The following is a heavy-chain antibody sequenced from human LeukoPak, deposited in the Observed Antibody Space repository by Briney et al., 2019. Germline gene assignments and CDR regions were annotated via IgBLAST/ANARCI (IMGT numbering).Heavy chain of an antibody. CDR3: ARGGGNTALVMDY. Sequence: ASVKVSCKASGGTFSSYAISWVRQAPGQGLEWMGWINTNTGNPTYAQGFTGRFVFSLDTSVSTAYLQISSLKAEDTAVYYCARGGGNTALVMDYWGQGTLVTVSS. CDR1: GGTFSSYA. J-gene: IGHJ4*02. CDR2: INTNTGNP. D-gene: IGHD5-18*01. V-gene: IGHV7-4-1*02.